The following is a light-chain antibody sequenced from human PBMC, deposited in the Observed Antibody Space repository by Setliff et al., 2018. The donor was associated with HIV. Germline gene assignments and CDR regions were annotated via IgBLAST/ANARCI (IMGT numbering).Light chain of an antibody. CDR1: SSDVGAYNY. Sequence: QSALTQPRSVSGSPGQSVTISCTGTSSDVGAYNYVSWYQHNPGRAPRLIIFDVVNRPSGVSDRFSGSKSGNTASLTISGRQAEDEAGYHCCSYARTHTYVVCGGGTKVTVL. J-gene: IGLJ2*01. CDR2: DVV. CDR3: CSYARTHTYVV. V-gene: IGLV2-11*01.